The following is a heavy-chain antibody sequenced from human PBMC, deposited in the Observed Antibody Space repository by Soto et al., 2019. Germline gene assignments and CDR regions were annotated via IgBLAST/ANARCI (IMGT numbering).Heavy chain of an antibody. J-gene: IGHJ3*02. CDR3: ATDLWGYNWNYNAFDI. CDR1: GYTFTSYY. V-gene: IGHV1-46*01. D-gene: IGHD1-7*01. CDR2: INPSGGST. Sequence: ASVKVSCKASGYTFTSYYMHWVRQAPGQGLEWMGIINPSGGSTSYAQKFQGRVTMTRDTSTSTVYMELSSLRSEDTAVYYCATDLWGYNWNYNAFDIWGQGTMVTVSS.